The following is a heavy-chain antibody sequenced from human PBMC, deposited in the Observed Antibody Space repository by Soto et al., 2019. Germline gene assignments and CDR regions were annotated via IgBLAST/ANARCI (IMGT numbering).Heavy chain of an antibody. D-gene: IGHD1-26*01. CDR2: IVPLLGIT. CDR3: ATEKWVAARVGVYY. CDR1: GGTSTIYT. V-gene: IGHV1-69*08. Sequence: QVPLVQSGPELKKPGSSVNVSCAASGGTSTIYTLTWVRQAPGQGLAWMGRIVPLLGITNYARTFEGRVRXRPDMATGTPYTELGSLRFDDTAVYYRATEKWVAARVGVYYGCQGTQVIVPS. J-gene: IGHJ4*02.